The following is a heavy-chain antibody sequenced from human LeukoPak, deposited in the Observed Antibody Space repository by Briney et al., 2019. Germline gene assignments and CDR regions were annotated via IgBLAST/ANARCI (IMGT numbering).Heavy chain of an antibody. Sequence: PSETLSLTCAVSGGSISSGGYPWSWLRQPPGTGLEWIGYIYHSGSTYYNPSLKSRVTISVDRSKNQFSLKLSSVTAADTAVYYCARAVSGTPRWFDPWGQGTLVTVSS. J-gene: IGHJ5*02. V-gene: IGHV4-30-2*01. CDR1: GGSISSGGYP. CDR3: ARAVSGTPRWFDP. D-gene: IGHD1-1*01. CDR2: IYHSGST.